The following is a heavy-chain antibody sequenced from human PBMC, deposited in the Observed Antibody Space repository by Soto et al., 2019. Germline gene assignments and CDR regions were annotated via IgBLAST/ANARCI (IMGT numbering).Heavy chain of an antibody. Sequence: GGSLRLSCAASGFTFSSYAMSWVRQAPGKGLEWVSAISGSGGSTYYADSVKGRFTISRDNSKNTLYLQMNSLRAEDTAVYYCANCPCSSTSCYLSDAFDIWGQGTMVTVSS. CDR3: ANCPCSSTSCYLSDAFDI. V-gene: IGHV3-23*01. CDR1: GFTFSSYA. CDR2: ISGSGGST. J-gene: IGHJ3*02. D-gene: IGHD2-2*01.